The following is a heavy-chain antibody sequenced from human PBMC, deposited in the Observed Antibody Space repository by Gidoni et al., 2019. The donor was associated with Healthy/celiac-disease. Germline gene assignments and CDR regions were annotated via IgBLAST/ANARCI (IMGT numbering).Heavy chain of an antibody. V-gene: IGHV4-59*01. CDR2: IYYSGST. CDR1: GGSISSYY. Sequence: VQLQESGPGLVKPSETLSLTCSVSGGSISSYYWSWIRQPPGKGLGWIGYIYYSGSTNYNPSLKSRVTISVDTSKNQFSLKLSSVTAADTAVYYCASGGWDYFDYWGQGTLVTVSS. J-gene: IGHJ4*02. CDR3: ASGGWDYFDY.